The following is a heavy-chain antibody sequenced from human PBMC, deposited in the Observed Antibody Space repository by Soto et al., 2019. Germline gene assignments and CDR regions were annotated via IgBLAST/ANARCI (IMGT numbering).Heavy chain of an antibody. CDR2: ISYSGST. J-gene: IGHJ5*02. CDR1: GGSVSSVSYY. Sequence: QVQLQESGPGLVKPSETLSLTCTVSGGSVSSVSYYWSWIRQPPGKGLEWIGYISYSGSTNYNPPLKCRLTISVATSKTQYALKLISVTDADRAVYYCARCPNWFDPGRKGTLVTVSS. V-gene: IGHV4-61*01. CDR3: ARCPNWFDP.